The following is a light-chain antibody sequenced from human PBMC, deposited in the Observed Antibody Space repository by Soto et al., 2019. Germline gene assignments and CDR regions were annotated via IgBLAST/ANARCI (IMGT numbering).Light chain of an antibody. CDR3: QVWGSGSEVGV. Sequence: SYELTQPPSVSVAPGETARITCGGNNIGSNDVHWCQQRPGQAPVLVIYYDSDRPSGIPERFSGSNSGNTATLTISGVEVEDEADYYCQVWGSGSEVGVFGGGTQLTVL. J-gene: IGLJ3*02. CDR2: YDS. CDR1: NIGSND. V-gene: IGLV3-21*04.